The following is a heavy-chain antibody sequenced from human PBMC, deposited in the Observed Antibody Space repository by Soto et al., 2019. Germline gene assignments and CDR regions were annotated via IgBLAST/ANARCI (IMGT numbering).Heavy chain of an antibody. D-gene: IGHD6-13*01. CDR3: AKDRTSSWSIDY. J-gene: IGHJ4*02. CDR2: ISHDGSRI. CDR1: GFTFSSSG. Sequence: QVPLVEFGGDVVQPGRSLRLSCAVSGFTFSSSGMHWVRQAPGKGLEWVALISHDGSRIYYADSVKGRFTISRDNSKNTLYLQMNTLRADDTSVYYCAKDRTSSWSIDYWGQGTLVTVSS. V-gene: IGHV3-30*18.